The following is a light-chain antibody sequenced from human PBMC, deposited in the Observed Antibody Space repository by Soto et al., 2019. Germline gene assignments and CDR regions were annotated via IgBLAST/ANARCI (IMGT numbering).Light chain of an antibody. CDR3: QQRSNWPLT. CDR2: GAF. CDR1: QSISTSS. V-gene: IGKV3D-20*02. Sequence: EIVLTQSPDTLSLSPGARATLTGRASQSISTSSLAWYRQKPGQAPRRLVCGAFNRATGIPDRFSGGGSGTDFTLTISSLETEDFAVYYCQQRSNWPLTFGGGTKG. J-gene: IGKJ4*01.